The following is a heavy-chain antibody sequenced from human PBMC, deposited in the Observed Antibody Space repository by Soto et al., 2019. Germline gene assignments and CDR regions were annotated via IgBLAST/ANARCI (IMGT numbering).Heavy chain of an antibody. Sequence: QVQLQESGPGLVKPAETLYLDCAVSGASVTSPIFYWSWIRQPPGKGLEWIGYMYHSASTNYNPSLKSRVTISKNTSENRFSLKLSSVTAEDTAVYFCARVVYDAFDVWGQGTLVSVSS. CDR2: MYHSAST. CDR1: GASVTSPIFY. CDR3: ARVVYDAFDV. V-gene: IGHV4-61*01. D-gene: IGHD6-6*01. J-gene: IGHJ3*01.